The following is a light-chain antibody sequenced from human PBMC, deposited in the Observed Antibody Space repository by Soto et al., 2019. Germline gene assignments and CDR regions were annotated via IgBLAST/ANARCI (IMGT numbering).Light chain of an antibody. CDR2: DVS. V-gene: IGLV2-8*01. CDR1: SSDVGVYNS. J-gene: IGLJ1*01. Sequence: QSVLTQPPSASGSPGQSVTISCTGTSSDVGVYNSVSWYQQRPAQAPKLMIYDVSKRPSGVPDRFSGSKSGNTASLTVSGLQAEDEADYYCSSYAGTHIVFGTGTKLTVL. CDR3: SSYAGTHIV.